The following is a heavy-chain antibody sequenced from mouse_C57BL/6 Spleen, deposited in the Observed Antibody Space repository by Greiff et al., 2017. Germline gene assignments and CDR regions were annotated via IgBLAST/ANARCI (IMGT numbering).Heavy chain of an antibody. J-gene: IGHJ3*01. CDR1: GYTFTSYW. CDR2: IDPSDSET. V-gene: IGHV1-52*01. D-gene: IGHD2-3*01. CDR3: AGYDGYYGFAY. Sequence: QVQLQQPGAELVRPGSSVKLSCKASGYTFTSYWMHWVKQRPIQGLEWIGNIDPSDSETHYNQKFKDKATLTVDKSSSTAYMQLSSLTSEDSAVYYCAGYDGYYGFAYWGQGTLVTVSA.